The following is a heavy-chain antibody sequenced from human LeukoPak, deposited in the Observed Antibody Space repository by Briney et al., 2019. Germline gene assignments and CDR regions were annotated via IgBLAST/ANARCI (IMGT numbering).Heavy chain of an antibody. Sequence: GASVKVSCKASGYTFTGYYMHGVRQAPGQGLEWMGWINPNSGGTNYAQKFQGRVTMTRDTSISTAYMELSRLRSDDTAVYYCARGRTYGSGSYPLDLDYWGQRTLVTVPS. J-gene: IGHJ4*02. D-gene: IGHD3-10*01. CDR3: ARGRTYGSGSYPLDLDY. V-gene: IGHV1-2*02. CDR2: INPNSGGT. CDR1: GYTFTGYY.